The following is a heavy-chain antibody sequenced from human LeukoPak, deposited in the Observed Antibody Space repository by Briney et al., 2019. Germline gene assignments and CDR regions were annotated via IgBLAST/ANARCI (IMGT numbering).Heavy chain of an antibody. CDR1: GFTVSSNY. J-gene: IGHJ4*02. Sequence: GGSLRLSCAASGFTVSSNYMSWVRQAPGKGLEWVSVIYSGGSTYYADSVKGRFTISRVNSKNTLYLQMNSLRAEDTAVYYCARDLDGPFDYWGQGTLVTVSS. CDR2: IYSGGST. V-gene: IGHV3-66*01. CDR3: ARDLDGPFDY.